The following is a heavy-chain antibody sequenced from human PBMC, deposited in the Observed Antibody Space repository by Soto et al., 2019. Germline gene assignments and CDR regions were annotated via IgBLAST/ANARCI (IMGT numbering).Heavy chain of an antibody. CDR2: IKSKTDGGTT. CDR1: GFTFSNAW. D-gene: IGHD3-9*01. Sequence: GGSLRLSCAASGFTFSNAWMSWVRQAPGKGLEWVGRIKSKTDGGTTDYAAPVKGRFTISRDDSKNTLYLQMNSLKTEDTAVYYCTTGIDYDILTGYYNGGFDYWGQGTLVTVSS. CDR3: TTGIDYDILTGYYNGGFDY. J-gene: IGHJ4*02. V-gene: IGHV3-15*01.